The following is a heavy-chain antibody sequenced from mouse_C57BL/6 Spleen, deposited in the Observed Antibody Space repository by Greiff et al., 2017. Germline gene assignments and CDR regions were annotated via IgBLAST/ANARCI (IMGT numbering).Heavy chain of an antibody. CDR3: ANDGGYAMDY. V-gene: IGHV1-82*01. CDR1: GYAFSSSW. Sequence: VQLQQSGPELVKPGASVKISCKASGYAFSSSWMNWVKQRPGKGLEWIGRIYPGDGDTNYNGKFKGKATLTADKSSSTAYMQLSSLTSEDSAVYCCANDGGYAMDYWGQGTSVTVSS. D-gene: IGHD1-2*01. J-gene: IGHJ4*01. CDR2: IYPGDGDT.